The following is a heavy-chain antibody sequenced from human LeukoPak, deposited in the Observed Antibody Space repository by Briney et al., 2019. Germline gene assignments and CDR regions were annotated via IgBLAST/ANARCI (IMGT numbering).Heavy chain of an antibody. Sequence: PSETLSLTCTVSGDSISSNSYYWGWIRQPPGKGLEWIGSIYYSGNTYDNPSLKSRVTISVDTSKNQFSLKLSSVTAADTAVYYCARVLVDCSGGSCYYFDYWGQGTLVTVSS. CDR3: ARVLVDCSGGSCYYFDY. J-gene: IGHJ4*02. V-gene: IGHV4-39*01. D-gene: IGHD2-15*01. CDR2: IYYSGNT. CDR1: GDSISSNSYY.